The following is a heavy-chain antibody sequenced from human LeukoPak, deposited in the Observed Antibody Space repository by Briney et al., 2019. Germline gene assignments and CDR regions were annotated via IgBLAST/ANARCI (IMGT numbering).Heavy chain of an antibody. V-gene: IGHV3-23*01. CDR3: AKDLGRYRNNYFDY. Sequence: GGSLRLSCAASGFTFSNYGMHWVRQAPEKGLEWVATISGSGGGTYYADSVKGRFTISRDDSKNTLYLQMNSLRAEDTAVYYCAKDLGRYRNNYFDYWGQGTLVTVSS. D-gene: IGHD1-26*01. CDR2: ISGSGGGT. J-gene: IGHJ4*02. CDR1: GFTFSNYG.